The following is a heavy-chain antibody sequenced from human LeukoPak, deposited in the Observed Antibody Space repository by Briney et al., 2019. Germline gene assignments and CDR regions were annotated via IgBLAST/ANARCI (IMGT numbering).Heavy chain of an antibody. CDR2: INSDGSST. CDR1: GFTFSSYC. J-gene: IGHJ5*02. Sequence: GGSLRLSCAASGFTFSSYCMHWVRQAPGKGLVWVSRINSDGSSTSYADSVKGRFTISRDNAKNTLYLQMNSLRAEDTAVYYCARGRDYDSSGYNNWFDPWGQGTLVTVSS. D-gene: IGHD3-22*01. CDR3: ARGRDYDSSGYNNWFDP. V-gene: IGHV3-74*01.